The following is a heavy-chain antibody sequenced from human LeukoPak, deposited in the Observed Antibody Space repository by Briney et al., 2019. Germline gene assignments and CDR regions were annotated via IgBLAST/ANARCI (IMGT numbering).Heavy chain of an antibody. CDR2: INPNSGGT. D-gene: IGHD1-26*01. Sequence: ASVKVSCKASGYTFTGYYMHWVRQAPGQGLEWMGWINPNSGGTNYEQKFQGRVTMTRDTSISTAYMELSRLRYDDTAVSYCARDLVGAIEGLDYWGQGTLVTVSS. CDR1: GYTFTGYY. CDR3: ARDLVGAIEGLDY. J-gene: IGHJ4*02. V-gene: IGHV1-2*02.